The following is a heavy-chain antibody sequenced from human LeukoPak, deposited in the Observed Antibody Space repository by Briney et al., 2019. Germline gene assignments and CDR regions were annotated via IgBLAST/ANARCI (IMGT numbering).Heavy chain of an antibody. Sequence: SVKVSCKASGGTFSSYAISWVRQAPGQGLEWMGRIIPIFGTANYAQKLQGRVTMTTDTSTSTAYMELRSLRSDDTAVYYCAREGLYYDSSGYSIWGQGTLVTVSS. D-gene: IGHD3-22*01. CDR3: AREGLYYDSSGYSI. V-gene: IGHV1-69*05. CDR1: GGTFSSYA. CDR2: IIPIFGTA. J-gene: IGHJ4*02.